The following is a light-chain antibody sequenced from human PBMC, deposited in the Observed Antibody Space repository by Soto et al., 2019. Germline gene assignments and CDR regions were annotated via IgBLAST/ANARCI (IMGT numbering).Light chain of an antibody. Sequence: QSALTQPASVSGSPGQSITISCTGTSSDVGGYNYVSWYQQHPGKAPKVMIYDVSNRPSGVSNRFSGSKSGNTASLTISGLQVDDDADYYCSSYTSSSTRVVFGGGTKLTVL. J-gene: IGLJ3*02. CDR1: SSDVGGYNY. V-gene: IGLV2-14*03. CDR3: SSYTSSSTRVV. CDR2: DVS.